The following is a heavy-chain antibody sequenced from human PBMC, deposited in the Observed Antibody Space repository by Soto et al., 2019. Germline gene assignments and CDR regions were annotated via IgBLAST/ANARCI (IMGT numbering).Heavy chain of an antibody. Sequence: EVQLVESGGGLVKPGGSLRLSCAASGFTFSSYSMNWVRQAQGKGLEWVSSISSSSSYIYYADSVKGRFTISRDNAKNSLYLQMNSLRAEETAVYYCASLTGTLAWGQGTLVTVSS. J-gene: IGHJ5*02. CDR1: GFTFSSYS. D-gene: IGHD1-20*01. V-gene: IGHV3-21*01. CDR2: ISSSSSYI. CDR3: ASLTGTLA.